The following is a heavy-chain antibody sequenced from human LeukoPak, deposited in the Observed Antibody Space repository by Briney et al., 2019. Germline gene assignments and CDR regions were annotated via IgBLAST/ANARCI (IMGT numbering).Heavy chain of an antibody. J-gene: IGHJ4*02. CDR3: ARVGIVGATARDYFDY. Sequence: EASVKVSCKTSGGTFSSYAISCVRQAPAQGLEWMGGIIPLFGTAQHTQKLQGRVTITGDKSASTAYMAQRSLRSDDTAVYYCARVGIVGATARDYFDYWGQGTLVTVSS. D-gene: IGHD1-26*01. V-gene: IGHV1-69*06. CDR1: GGTFSSYA. CDR2: IIPLFGTA.